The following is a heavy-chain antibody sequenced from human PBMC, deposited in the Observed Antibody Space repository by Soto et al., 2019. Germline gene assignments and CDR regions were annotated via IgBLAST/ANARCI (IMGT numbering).Heavy chain of an antibody. V-gene: IGHV5-51*01. Sequence: PGESLKISCKGSGYSFTSYWIGWVRQMPGKGLEWMGIIYPGDSDTRYSPSFQGQVTISADKSISTAYLQWSSLKASDTAMYYCARQDTAMVSAVYYYYGMDVWGQGTTVTVSS. CDR2: IYPGDSDT. J-gene: IGHJ6*02. D-gene: IGHD5-18*01. CDR1: GYSFTSYW. CDR3: ARQDTAMVSAVYYYYGMDV.